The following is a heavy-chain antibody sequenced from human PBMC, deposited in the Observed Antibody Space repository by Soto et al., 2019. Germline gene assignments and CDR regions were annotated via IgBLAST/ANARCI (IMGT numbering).Heavy chain of an antibody. J-gene: IGHJ4*02. CDR3: ARAHYYGSGSYYY. CDR2: INHSGST. V-gene: IGHV4-34*01. D-gene: IGHD3-10*01. CDR1: GGSSSGYY. Sequence: ETLSLTCAVYGGSSSGYYWSWIRQPPGKGLEWIGEINHSGSTNYNPSLKSRVTISVDTSKNQFSLKLSSVTAADTAVYYCARAHYYGSGSYYYWGQGTLVTVSS.